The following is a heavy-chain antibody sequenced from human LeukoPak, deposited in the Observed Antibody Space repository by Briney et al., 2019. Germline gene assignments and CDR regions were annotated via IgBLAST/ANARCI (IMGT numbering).Heavy chain of an antibody. CDR3: ARARSITIFGVVYYFDY. CDR2: INHSGST. J-gene: IGHJ4*02. V-gene: IGHV4-34*01. D-gene: IGHD3-3*01. Sequence: SETVSLTCGVYGGTFSGYYWSWIPQPPGKGLEWIGEINHSGSTNYNPSLKSRVTISVDTSKNQFSLKLSSVTAADTAVYYCARARSITIFGVVYYFDYWGQGTLVTVSS. CDR1: GGTFSGYY.